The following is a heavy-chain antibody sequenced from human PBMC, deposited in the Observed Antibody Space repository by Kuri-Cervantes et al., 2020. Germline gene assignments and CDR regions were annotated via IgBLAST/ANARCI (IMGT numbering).Heavy chain of an antibody. J-gene: IGHJ4*02. Sequence: GESLKISCAASGFTFDDYAMHWVRQAPGKGLEWVSGINSDGSSTSYADSVKGRFTISRDNAKNTLYLQMNGLRAEDTAVYYCARGGAKGFKGLDYWGQGTLVTVSS. D-gene: IGHD3-10*01. CDR1: GFTFDDYA. CDR2: INSDGSST. CDR3: ARGGAKGFKGLDY. V-gene: IGHV3-74*01.